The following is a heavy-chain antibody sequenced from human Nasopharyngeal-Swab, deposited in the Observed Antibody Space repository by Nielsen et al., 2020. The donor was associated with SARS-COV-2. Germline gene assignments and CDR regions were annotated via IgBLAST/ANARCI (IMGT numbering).Heavy chain of an antibody. CDR2: IRYDGSNK. CDR1: GFTFSSYG. J-gene: IGHJ4*02. D-gene: IGHD1-26*01. Sequence: GESLKISCAASGFTFSSYGMHWVRQAPGKGLEWVAFIRYDGSNKYYADSVKGRFTISRDNARNSLYLQMNSLRAEDTAVYYCARERVGATSLTRVGFDYWGQGILVTVSS. CDR3: ARERVGATSLTRVGFDY. V-gene: IGHV3-30*02.